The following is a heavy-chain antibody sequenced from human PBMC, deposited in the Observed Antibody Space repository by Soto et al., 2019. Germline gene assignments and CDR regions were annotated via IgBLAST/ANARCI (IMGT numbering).Heavy chain of an antibody. V-gene: IGHV3-21*06. CDR1: GFTFTRYS. Sequence: GGSLRLSCAASGFTFTRYSMNWVRQAPGKGLVWVSSISSTTNYIYYGDSMKGRFTISRDNAKNSLYLEMNSLRAEDTAVYYCARESEDLTSNFDYRGQGTLVTVSS. J-gene: IGHJ4*02. CDR2: ISSTTNYI. CDR3: ARESEDLTSNFDY.